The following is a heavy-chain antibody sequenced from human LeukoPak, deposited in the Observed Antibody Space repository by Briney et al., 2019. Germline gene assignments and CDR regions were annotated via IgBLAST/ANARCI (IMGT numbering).Heavy chain of an antibody. CDR3: ARVTGSGYCSGGSCYLSYYYMDV. D-gene: IGHD2-15*01. Sequence: SGTLSLTCTVSGGSISSSNWWSWVRQPPGKGLEWIAEIYHSGSTNYNPSLKSRVTISLDKSKNQFSLKLSSVTAADTAVYYCARVTGSGYCSGGSCYLSYYYMDVWGKGTTVTISS. V-gene: IGHV4-4*02. J-gene: IGHJ6*03. CDR2: IYHSGST. CDR1: GGSISSSNW.